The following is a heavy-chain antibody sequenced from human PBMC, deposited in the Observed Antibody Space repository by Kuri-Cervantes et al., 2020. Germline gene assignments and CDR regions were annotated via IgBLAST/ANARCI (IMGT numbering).Heavy chain of an antibody. J-gene: IGHJ4*02. CDR1: GGTFSSYA. V-gene: IGHV1-69*13. CDR2: IIPIFGTA. Sequence: VKVSCKASGGTFSSYAISWARQAPGQGLEWMGGIIPIFGTANYARKFQGRVTITADESTSTAYMELRSLRSDDTAVYYCARGLEALDYWGQGTLVTVSS. CDR3: ARGLEALDY.